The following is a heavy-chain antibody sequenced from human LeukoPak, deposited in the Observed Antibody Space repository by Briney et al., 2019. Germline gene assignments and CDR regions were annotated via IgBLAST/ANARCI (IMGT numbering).Heavy chain of an antibody. Sequence: PGASVKVSCKASGYTFSSYAMHWVRQAPGQRLEWMGWINAGNGNTKYSQKFQDRVTITSDTSASTAYMELSSLRSEDTAVYYCARDAPGVGVDYWGQGTLVTVSS. D-gene: IGHD1-14*01. CDR2: INAGNGNT. V-gene: IGHV1-3*01. J-gene: IGHJ4*02. CDR3: ARDAPGVGVDY. CDR1: GYTFSSYA.